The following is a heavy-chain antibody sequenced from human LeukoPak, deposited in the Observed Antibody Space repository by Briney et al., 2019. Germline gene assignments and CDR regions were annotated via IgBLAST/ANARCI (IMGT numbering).Heavy chain of an antibody. CDR2: INHTGNT. V-gene: IGHV4-34*01. Sequence: PSETLSLTCAVYGGSFSGYYWSWIRQPPGKGLEWTGEINHTGNTNYNPSLKSRVTISEDTSKSQFSLKLSSVTAADTAVYYCARGKFDSNGYYLDYWGQGTLVTVSS. CDR1: GGSFSGYY. D-gene: IGHD3-22*01. CDR3: ARGKFDSNGYYLDY. J-gene: IGHJ4*02.